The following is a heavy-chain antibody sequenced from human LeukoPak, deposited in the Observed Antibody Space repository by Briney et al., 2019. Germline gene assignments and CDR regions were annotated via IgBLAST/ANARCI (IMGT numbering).Heavy chain of an antibody. J-gene: IGHJ4*02. CDR2: ISGSGDST. Sequence: HSGGSLRLSCAASGFTFRSYWMSWVRQAPGKGLEWVSAISGSGDSTYYADSVKGRFTISRDNSKNTLFLQMNGLRAEDTAVYYCAKKHPISPMVGTTLDSWGQGTLVTVSS. V-gene: IGHV3-23*01. CDR3: AKKHPISPMVGTTLDS. CDR1: GFTFRSYW. D-gene: IGHD1-26*01.